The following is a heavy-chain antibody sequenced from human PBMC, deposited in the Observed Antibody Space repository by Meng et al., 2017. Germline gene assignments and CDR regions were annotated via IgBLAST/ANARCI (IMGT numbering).Heavy chain of an antibody. CDR2: MNPNSGNT. Sequence: ASLKVSCKASGYTFTSYDINWVRQATGQGLVGMGWMNPNSGNTGYAPKFQGRVTITRNTSISTAYMERSSLRSEDTAVYYCARASGRGSGSVLPLYWGQGTLVTVSS. CDR1: GYTFTSYD. CDR3: ARASGRGSGSVLPLY. V-gene: IGHV1-8*03. D-gene: IGHD3-10*01. J-gene: IGHJ4*02.